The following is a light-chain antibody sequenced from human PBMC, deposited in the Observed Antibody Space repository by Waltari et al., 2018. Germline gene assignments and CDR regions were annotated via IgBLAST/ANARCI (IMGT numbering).Light chain of an antibody. V-gene: IGKV3-20*01. J-gene: IGKJ1*01. CDR2: DTY. Sequence: ELVLTQSPGTLSLSPGGRATLSCRPSQSIIKTLVWYQQRLGQAPRLLSYDTYIRATGIPDRFSGSGSGTDFSLTSSRLEPAGVAVYYCLSSLRLPATFGQGTKVEIK. CDR1: QSIIKT. CDR3: LSSLRLPAT.